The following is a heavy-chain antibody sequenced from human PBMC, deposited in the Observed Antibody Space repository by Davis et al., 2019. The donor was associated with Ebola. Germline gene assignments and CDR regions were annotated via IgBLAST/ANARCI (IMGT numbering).Heavy chain of an antibody. V-gene: IGHV3-7*01. CDR3: ARGPPEDVVVVVVAADY. J-gene: IGHJ4*02. D-gene: IGHD2-15*01. CDR2: IKQDGSEN. Sequence: PGGSLRLSCAASGFTFRSYWMSWVRQAPGKGLEWVANIKQDGSENYYVDSVKGRITISRDNAKNSLYLQMNSLRAEDTAVYYCARGPPEDVVVVVVAADYWGQGTLVTVSS. CDR1: GFTFRSYW.